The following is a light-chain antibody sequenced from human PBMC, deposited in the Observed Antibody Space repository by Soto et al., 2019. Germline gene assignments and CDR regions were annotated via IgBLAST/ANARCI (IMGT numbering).Light chain of an antibody. Sequence: QSVLTQPASVSGSPGPSVTISCTGTSSDVGGYNYVSWYQTHPGKAPKLMIYDVRNRPSGVSNRFSGSKSGNTASLTSSGLQAEDEAYYYCSSYTSRSVVVFGGGTKQTVL. J-gene: IGLJ2*01. CDR3: SSYTSRSVVV. CDR2: DVR. V-gene: IGLV2-14*01. CDR1: SSDVGGYNY.